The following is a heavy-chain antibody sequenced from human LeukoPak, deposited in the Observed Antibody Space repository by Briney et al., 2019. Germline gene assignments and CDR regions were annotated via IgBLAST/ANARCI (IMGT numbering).Heavy chain of an antibody. CDR3: ARDSGDYGDYSFDY. Sequence: PSETLSLTCTVSGGSISSYYWSWIRQPPGKGLEWIGYIYYSGSTNYNPSLKSRVTISVDTSKNQFSLKLSSVTAADTAVYYCARDSGDYGDYSFDYWGQGTLVTVSS. CDR2: IYYSGST. V-gene: IGHV4-59*01. D-gene: IGHD4-17*01. CDR1: GGSISSYY. J-gene: IGHJ4*02.